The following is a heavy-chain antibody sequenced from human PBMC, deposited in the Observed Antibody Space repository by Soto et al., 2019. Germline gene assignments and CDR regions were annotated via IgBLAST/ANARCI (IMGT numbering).Heavy chain of an antibody. CDR1: VYTFTSYA. CDR3: ARGIAPYYFDY. Sequence: QVQLVQSGAEEKKPGASVKVSCKASVYTFTSYAMHWVRQAPGQRLEWMGWINAGNGNTKYSQKFQGRVTITRDTSASTAYMELSSLRSEDTAVYYCARGIAPYYFDYWGQGTLVTVSP. J-gene: IGHJ4*02. CDR2: INAGNGNT. V-gene: IGHV1-3*05. D-gene: IGHD6-13*01.